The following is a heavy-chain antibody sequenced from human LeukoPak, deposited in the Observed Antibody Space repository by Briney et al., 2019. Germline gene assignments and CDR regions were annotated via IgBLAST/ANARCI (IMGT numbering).Heavy chain of an antibody. CDR1: GFTFSSYS. CDR3: ARAGSGIAVAAFDY. Sequence: GGSLRLSCAASGFTFSSYSMNWVRQAPGKGVEWGSSIISSSSYIYYADSVKGRFTTSSANAKTSLYLQMDSLRAEDTAVYYCARAGSGIAVAAFDYWGQGTLVTVSS. V-gene: IGHV3-21*01. J-gene: IGHJ4*02. CDR2: IISSSSYI. D-gene: IGHD6-19*01.